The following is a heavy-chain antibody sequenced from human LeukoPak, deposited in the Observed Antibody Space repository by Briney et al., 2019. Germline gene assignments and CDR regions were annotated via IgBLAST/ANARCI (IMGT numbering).Heavy chain of an antibody. Sequence: SVKVSCKASGGTFSSYAISWVRQAPGQGLEWMGRIIPILGIANYAQKFQGRVTITADESTSTAYMELSSLRSEDTAVYYCARGMDCSSTSCYLFNWGQGTLVTVSS. CDR1: GGTFSSYA. CDR2: IIPILGIA. CDR3: ARGMDCSSTSCYLFN. J-gene: IGHJ4*02. V-gene: IGHV1-69*04. D-gene: IGHD2-2*01.